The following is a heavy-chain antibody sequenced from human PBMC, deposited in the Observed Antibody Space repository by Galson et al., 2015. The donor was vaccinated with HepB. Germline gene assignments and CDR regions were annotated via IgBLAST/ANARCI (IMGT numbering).Heavy chain of an antibody. V-gene: IGHV3-23*01. Sequence: SLRLSCAASGFTFSSYAMSWVRQAPGKGLEWVSAISGSGGSTYYADSVKGRFTISRDNSKNTLYLQMNSLRAEDTAVYYCTTTPDFWSGYTVLWGQGTLVTVSS. CDR3: TTTPDFWSGYTVL. D-gene: IGHD3-3*01. CDR1: GFTFSSYA. CDR2: ISGSGGST. J-gene: IGHJ4*02.